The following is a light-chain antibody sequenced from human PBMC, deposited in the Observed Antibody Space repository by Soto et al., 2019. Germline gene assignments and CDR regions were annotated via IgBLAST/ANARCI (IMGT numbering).Light chain of an antibody. CDR3: QQRSNWPPIT. CDR1: QSVSSY. Sequence: EIVLTQSPATLSLSPGERATLFCGASQSVSSYMAWYQQKSGQAPRLLIYDASNRATGIPARFSGSGSGTDFTLTISSLEPEDFAVYFCQQRSNWPPITFGQGTRLEIK. V-gene: IGKV3-11*01. J-gene: IGKJ5*01. CDR2: DAS.